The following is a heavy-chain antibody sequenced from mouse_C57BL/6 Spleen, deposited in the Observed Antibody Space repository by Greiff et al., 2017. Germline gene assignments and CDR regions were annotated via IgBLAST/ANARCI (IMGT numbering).Heavy chain of an antibody. CDR3: ASYGSSSFAY. V-gene: IGHV1-18*01. CDR2: INPNNGGT. D-gene: IGHD1-1*01. J-gene: IGHJ3*01. Sequence: EVQLQQSGPELVKPGASVKIPCKASGYTFTDYNMDWVKQSHGKSLEWIGDINPNNGGTIYNQKFKGKATLTVDKSSSTACMELRSLTAEDTAVYYCASYGSSSFAYWGQGTLVTVSA. CDR1: GYTFTDYN.